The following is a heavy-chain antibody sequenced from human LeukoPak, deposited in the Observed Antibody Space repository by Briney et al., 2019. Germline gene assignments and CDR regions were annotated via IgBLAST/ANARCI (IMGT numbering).Heavy chain of an antibody. J-gene: IGHJ3*02. CDR1: GFTFSSYA. V-gene: IGHV3-23*01. D-gene: IGHD3-22*01. CDR3: AKDRGSMIVVVIDAFDI. CDR2: ISGSGGST. Sequence: GGSLRLSCAASGFTFSSYAMSWVRQAPGKGLEWVSAISGSGGSTYYADSVKGRFTISRDNSKNTLYLQMNSLRAEDTAVYYCAKDRGSMIVVVIDAFDIWGQGTVVTVSS.